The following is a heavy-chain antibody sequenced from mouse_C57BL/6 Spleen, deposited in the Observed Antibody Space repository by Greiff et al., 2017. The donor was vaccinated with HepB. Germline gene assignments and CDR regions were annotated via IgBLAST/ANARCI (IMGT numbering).Heavy chain of an antibody. D-gene: IGHD2-2*01. Sequence: QVQLQQSGPELVKPGASVKISCKASGYAFSSSWMNWVKQRPGKGLEWIGRIYPGDGDTNYNGKVKGKATLTADKSSSTAYMQLSSLTSEDSAVYFCARGDYGYDEGDYAMDYWGQGTSVTVSS. J-gene: IGHJ4*01. CDR3: ARGDYGYDEGDYAMDY. CDR2: IYPGDGDT. CDR1: GYAFSSSW. V-gene: IGHV1-82*01.